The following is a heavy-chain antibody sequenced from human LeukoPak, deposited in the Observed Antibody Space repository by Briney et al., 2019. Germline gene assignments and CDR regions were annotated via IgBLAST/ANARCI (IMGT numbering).Heavy chain of an antibody. CDR1: GYAFTSNG. Sequence: EASVTVSCKASGYAFTSNGISWVRQAPGQGLEWMGWISAYSGNTNNAQKLQGRVTMTTDTSTSTAYMELRSLRSDDTAVYYCATSDYNDSSGYYYFDYWGQGTLVTVSS. J-gene: IGHJ4*02. CDR3: ATSDYNDSSGYYYFDY. CDR2: ISAYSGNT. D-gene: IGHD3-22*01. V-gene: IGHV1-18*01.